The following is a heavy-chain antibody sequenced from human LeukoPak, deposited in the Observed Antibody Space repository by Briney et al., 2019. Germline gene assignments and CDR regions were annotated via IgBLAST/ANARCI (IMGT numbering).Heavy chain of an antibody. CDR3: AKDIQTWPRFPDY. D-gene: IGHD5-12*01. J-gene: IGHJ4*02. V-gene: IGHV3-74*01. CDR1: GFTFSRYW. Sequence: GGSLRLSCAASGFTFSRYWMHWVRQAPGKGLVWVSLISPDGSRTTYADSVKGRFTSSRDNPKSTLYLQMNSLRAEDTAVYYCAKDIQTWPRFPDYWGQGTLVTVSS. CDR2: ISPDGSRT.